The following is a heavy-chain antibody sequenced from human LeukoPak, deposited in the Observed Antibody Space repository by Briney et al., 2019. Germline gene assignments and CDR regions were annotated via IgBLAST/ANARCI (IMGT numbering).Heavy chain of an antibody. CDR3: ARDVTSSSGFY. D-gene: IGHD6-19*01. J-gene: IGHJ4*02. CDR1: GGSISSSSYY. CDR2: IYYSGST. V-gene: IGHV4-39*07. Sequence: PSETLSLTCTVSGGSISSSSYYWGWIRQPPGKGLEWIGSIYYSGSTYYNPSLKSRVTISVDTSKNQFSLKLSSVTAADTAVYYCARDVTSSSGFYWGQGTLVTVSS.